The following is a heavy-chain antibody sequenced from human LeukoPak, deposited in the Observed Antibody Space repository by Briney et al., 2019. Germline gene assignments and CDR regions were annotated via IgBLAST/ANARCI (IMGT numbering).Heavy chain of an antibody. V-gene: IGHV1-69*13. CDR3: ATHSPEWRYSGYYNYYYIDV. CDR1: RGTFSSYA. D-gene: IGHD5-12*01. CDR2: IITIFGTA. J-gene: IGHJ6*03. Sequence: ASVKVSCKASRGTFSSYAISWVRQAPGQGLEWMGGIITIFGTANYAQKFQGRVTITADESTSTAYMELSSLRSEDTAVYYCATHSPEWRYSGYYNYYYIDVWGKGTTVTVSS.